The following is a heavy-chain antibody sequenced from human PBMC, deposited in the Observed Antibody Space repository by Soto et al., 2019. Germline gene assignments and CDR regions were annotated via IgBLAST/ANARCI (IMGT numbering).Heavy chain of an antibody. CDR1: GYSISSGYY. V-gene: IGHV4-38-2*01. CDR3: ARGGYCSSTSCYYFDY. D-gene: IGHD2-2*01. J-gene: IGHJ4*02. CDR2: INHSGST. Sequence: PSETLPLTCAVSGYSISSGYYWGWIRQPPGKGLEWIGEINHSGSTNYNPSLKSRVTISVDTSKNQFSLKLSSVTAADTAVYYCARGGYCSSTSCYYFDYWGQGTLVTVSS.